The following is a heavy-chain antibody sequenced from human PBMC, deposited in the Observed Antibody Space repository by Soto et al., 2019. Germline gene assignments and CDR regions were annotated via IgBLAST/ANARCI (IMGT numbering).Heavy chain of an antibody. CDR1: GDSASSNSAG. D-gene: IGHD1-26*01. V-gene: IGHV6-1*01. CDR3: ARGEQYSGRIFDY. Sequence: PSQTLSLTCAITGDSASSNSAGWSWVRQSPSRGLEWLGRTYYRSKWYYEYAVSVRGRITINPDTSKNQYSLQLNSVTPEDTAVYFCARGEQYSGRIFDYWGQGTQVTVSS. CDR2: TYYRSKWYY. J-gene: IGHJ4*01.